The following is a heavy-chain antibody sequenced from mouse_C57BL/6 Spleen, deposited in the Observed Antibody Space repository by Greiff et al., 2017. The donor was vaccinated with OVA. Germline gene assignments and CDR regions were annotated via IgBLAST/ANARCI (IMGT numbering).Heavy chain of an antibody. J-gene: IGHJ1*03. CDR2: LWGDGST. V-gene: IGHV2-3*01. CDR3: AKLAYYSNYDGYWYFDV. Sequence: QVQLKESGPGLVAPSQSLSITCTVSGFSLTSYGVSWVRQPPGKGLEWLGVLWGDGSTNYHSALISRLSIIKDNSKIQFFLKLHILQTYDTATYYCAKLAYYSNYDGYWYFDVWGTGTTVTVSS. CDR1: GFSLTSYG. D-gene: IGHD2-5*01.